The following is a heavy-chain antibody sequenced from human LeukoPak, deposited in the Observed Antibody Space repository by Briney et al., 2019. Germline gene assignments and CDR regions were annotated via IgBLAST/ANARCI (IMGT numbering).Heavy chain of an antibody. J-gene: IGHJ6*01. CDR1: GLTLSVYS. CDR3: ARYAAGYFYYYGMEV. V-gene: IGHV3-33*01. Sequence: GGSPRLSCAASGLTLSVYSMQAVPHAPDKGLERVADIWSDGSNKYYAESLKGRFTISRDNSKNTLYLQMSSLRAEDTAVYYCARYAAGYFYYYGMEVWGEGTTVTVSS. CDR2: IWSDGSNK.